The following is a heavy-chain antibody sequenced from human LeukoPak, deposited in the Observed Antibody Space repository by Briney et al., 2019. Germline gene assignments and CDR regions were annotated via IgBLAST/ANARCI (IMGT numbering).Heavy chain of an antibody. V-gene: IGHV4-34*01. Sequence: SETLSLTCAVYGGSFSGYYWSWIRQPPGKGLEWIGEINHSGSTNYNPSLKSRVTISVDTSKNQFSLKLSSVTAADTAVYYCARGQRSTFGGVIGYAFDIWGQGSMVTVSS. CDR1: GGSFSGYY. CDR2: INHSGST. CDR3: ARGQRSTFGGVIGYAFDI. J-gene: IGHJ3*02. D-gene: IGHD3-16*02.